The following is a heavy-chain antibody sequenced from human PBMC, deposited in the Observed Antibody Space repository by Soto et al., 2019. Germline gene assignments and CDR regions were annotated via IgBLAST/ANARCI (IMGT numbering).Heavy chain of an antibody. D-gene: IGHD2-2*01. V-gene: IGHV1-69*13. CDR1: GGTFSSYA. J-gene: IGHJ6*02. CDR3: AEGVPGQGYYYYGIDV. Sequence: GASVKVSCKDSGGTFSSYAISWVRQAPGQGLEWMGGIIPIFGTANYAQKFQGRVTITADESTSTAYRELSSLRSEDTAVYYCAEGVPGQGYYYYGIDVWGQGTTVTVAS. CDR2: IIPIFGTA.